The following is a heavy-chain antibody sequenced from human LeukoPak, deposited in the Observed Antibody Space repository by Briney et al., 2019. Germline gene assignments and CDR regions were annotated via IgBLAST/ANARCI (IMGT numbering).Heavy chain of an antibody. CDR3: AREGYHRPAWFDP. D-gene: IGHD5-18*01. J-gene: IGHJ5*02. CDR2: MNPTSGGT. Sequence: GASVKVSCKASGYTFTGYYIHWVRQAPGQGLEWMGWMNPTSGGTNYAEKFQGRVTMTRDTSIITAYMELSSLRSDDTAVYYRAREGYHRPAWFDPWGQGTLVTVSS. V-gene: IGHV1-2*02. CDR1: GYTFTGYY.